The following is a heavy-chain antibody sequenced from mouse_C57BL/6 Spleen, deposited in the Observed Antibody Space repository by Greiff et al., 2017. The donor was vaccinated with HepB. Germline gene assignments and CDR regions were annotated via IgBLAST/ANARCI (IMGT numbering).Heavy chain of an antibody. Sequence: EVQVVESGGGLVQPQGSLKLSCAASGFTFNTYAMHWVRQAPGKGLEWVARIRSKSSNYATYYADSVKDRFTISRDDSQSMLYLQMNNLKTEDTAMYYGVREGYDGVGYYFDDWGQGTTLTVSS. CDR3: VREGYDGVGYYFDD. CDR2: IRSKSSNYAT. CDR1: GFTFNTYA. J-gene: IGHJ2*01. V-gene: IGHV10-3*01. D-gene: IGHD2-3*01.